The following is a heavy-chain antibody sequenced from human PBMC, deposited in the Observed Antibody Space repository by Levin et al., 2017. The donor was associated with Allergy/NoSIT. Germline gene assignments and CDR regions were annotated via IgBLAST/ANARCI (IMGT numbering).Heavy chain of an antibody. D-gene: IGHD4-17*01. Sequence: GESLKISCAASGFTFSSYSMNWVRQAPGKGLEWVSSISSSSSYIYYADSVKGRFTISRDNAKNSLYLQMNSLRAEDTAVYYCARDWGGSYTVTEAFDIWGQGTMVTVSS. CDR2: ISSSSSYI. V-gene: IGHV3-21*01. CDR3: ARDWGGSYTVTEAFDI. J-gene: IGHJ3*02. CDR1: GFTFSSYS.